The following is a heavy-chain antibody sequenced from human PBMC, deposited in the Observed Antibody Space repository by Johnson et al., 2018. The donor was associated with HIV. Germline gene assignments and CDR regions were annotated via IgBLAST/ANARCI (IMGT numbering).Heavy chain of an antibody. Sequence: QEQLVESGGGVVQPGRSLRLSCAASGFTFSSYAMHWVRQAPGKGLEWVAVISYDGSNKYYVDSVKGRFTISRDNAKNSLYLQMNSLRAEDTAVYYCARKGWASSMVNAFDIWGQGTMVTASS. CDR2: ISYDGSNK. CDR3: ARKGWASSMVNAFDI. V-gene: IGHV3-30*04. J-gene: IGHJ3*02. CDR1: GFTFSSYA. D-gene: IGHD4/OR15-4a*01.